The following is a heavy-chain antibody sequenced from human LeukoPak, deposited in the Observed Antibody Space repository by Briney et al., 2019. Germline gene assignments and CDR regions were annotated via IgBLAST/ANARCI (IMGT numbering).Heavy chain of an antibody. CDR1: GGSISSGGYY. D-gene: IGHD3-16*01. J-gene: IGHJ4*02. Sequence: SQTLSLTCTVSGGSISSGGYYWSWTRQHPGQGLEWIGYIYYSGSTYYNPSLKSRVTISVDTSKNQFSLKLSSVTAADTAVYYCARASTWVYFDYWGQGTLVTVSS. CDR2: IYYSGST. CDR3: ARASTWVYFDY. V-gene: IGHV4-31*03.